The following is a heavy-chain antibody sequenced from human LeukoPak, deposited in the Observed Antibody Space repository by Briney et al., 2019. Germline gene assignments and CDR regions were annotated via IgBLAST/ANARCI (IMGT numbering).Heavy chain of an antibody. D-gene: IGHD2-8*01. J-gene: IGHJ4*02. CDR2: ISGPGTST. V-gene: IGHV3-23*01. CDR1: GFTFTSYA. CDR3: ARAQSMGPRERHFDS. Sequence: PGGSLRLSCAASGFTFTSYAMSWVRQAPGKGLEWVSAISGPGTSTYYADSVKGRFTISRDNSENTLYLQMNSLRAEDTAVYYCARAQSMGPRERHFDSWAQGTLVTVSS.